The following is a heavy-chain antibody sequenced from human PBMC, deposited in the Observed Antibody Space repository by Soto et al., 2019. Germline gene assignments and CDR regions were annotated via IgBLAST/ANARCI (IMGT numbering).Heavy chain of an antibody. J-gene: IGHJ4*02. CDR1: GFTFSNYW. CDR3: ARVTRTSVTSL. V-gene: IGHV3-7*01. D-gene: IGHD2-2*01. Sequence: PGGSLRLSCVASGFTFSNYWLTWVRQAPGKGLEWVANINQDGSGKYYVDSVKGRFTISGDNAKNSLYLQMNSLRAEDTAVYYCARVTRTSVTSLWGQGTLVTSPQ. CDR2: INQDGSGK.